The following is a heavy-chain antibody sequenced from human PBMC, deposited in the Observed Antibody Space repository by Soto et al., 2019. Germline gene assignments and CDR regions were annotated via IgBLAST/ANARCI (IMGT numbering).Heavy chain of an antibody. J-gene: IGHJ4*02. D-gene: IGHD6-19*01. CDR1: GFTFSSYW. Sequence: EVQLVESGGGLVQPGGSLRLSCAASGFTFSSYWMHWVRQAPGTGLVWVSRMNSDGSSTSYADSVKGRFTISRDNAKNTLYLQMNRLRAEDTAVYYCASVRKSYSSGWLDYWGQGTLVTVSS. CDR2: MNSDGSST. V-gene: IGHV3-74*01. CDR3: ASVRKSYSSGWLDY.